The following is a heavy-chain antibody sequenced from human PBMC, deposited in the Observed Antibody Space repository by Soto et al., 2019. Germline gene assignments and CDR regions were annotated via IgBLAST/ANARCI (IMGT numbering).Heavy chain of an antibody. V-gene: IGHV3-15*07. CDR2: IKSKTDGGTT. D-gene: IGHD4-17*01. J-gene: IGHJ2*01. CDR3: TTGQDYGDDDWYFDL. CDR1: GFTFSNAW. Sequence: EVQLVESGGGLVKPGGSLRLSCAASGFTFSNAWMNWVRQAPGKGLEWVGRIKSKTDGGTTDYAAPVKGRFTISRDDSKNTLYLQMNSLKTEDTAVYYCTTGQDYGDDDWYFDLWGRGTLVTVSS.